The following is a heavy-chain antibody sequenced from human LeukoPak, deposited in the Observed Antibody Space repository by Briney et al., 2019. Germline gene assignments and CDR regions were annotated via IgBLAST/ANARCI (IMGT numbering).Heavy chain of an antibody. D-gene: IGHD2-15*01. J-gene: IGHJ3*02. CDR3: ARDPRYCSGGSCYDSGAFDI. CDR2: ISGSGGST. Sequence: GGSLRLSCAASGFTFSSYAMSWVRQAPGKGLEWVSAISGSGGSTYYADSVKGRFTISRDNSKNTLYLQMNSLRAEDTAVYYCARDPRYCSGGSCYDSGAFDIWGQGTMVTVSS. V-gene: IGHV3-23*01. CDR1: GFTFSSYA.